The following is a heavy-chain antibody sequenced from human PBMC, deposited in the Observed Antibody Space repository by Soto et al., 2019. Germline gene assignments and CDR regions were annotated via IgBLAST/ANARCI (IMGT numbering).Heavy chain of an antibody. CDR1: GYTFASHY. V-gene: IGHV1-46*01. J-gene: IGHJ4*02. D-gene: IGHD6-19*01. Sequence: QVQLVQSGAEVKKPGASVKVSCKASGYTFASHYIHWVRQAPGQGLEWMGVINPNGGNTRYDQRFQGILTMTSDTPTNTEYLDLSSLRSNDTSVYYCGRDTSGLDYWGQGTLVTVSS. CDR3: GRDTSGLDY. CDR2: INPNGGNT.